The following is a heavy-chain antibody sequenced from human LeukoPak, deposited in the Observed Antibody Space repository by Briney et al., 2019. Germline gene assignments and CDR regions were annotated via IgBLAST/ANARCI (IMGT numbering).Heavy chain of an antibody. Sequence: GASVKVSCKASGYTFTSYYMHWVRQAPGQGLEWMGIINPSGGSTSYAQKFQGRVTMTRDTSTSTVYMELSSLRSEDTAVYYCARGGYYYDSSGWYYFDYWGQGTLVTVSS. CDR2: INPSGGST. CDR1: GYTFTSYY. J-gene: IGHJ4*02. D-gene: IGHD3-22*01. V-gene: IGHV1-46*01. CDR3: ARGGYYYDSSGWYYFDY.